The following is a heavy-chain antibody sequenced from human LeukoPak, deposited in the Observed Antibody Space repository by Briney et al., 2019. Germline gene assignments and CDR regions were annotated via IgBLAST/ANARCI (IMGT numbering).Heavy chain of an antibody. Sequence: PSETLSLTCTVSGVSIGSSAYYWGWIRQPPGKGLEWIGSVYYSGSAYYNPSLQSRVTISVDTSKKQFSLELSSVTAADTAVYYCARQDRTDWFDPWGQGTLVTVSS. V-gene: IGHV4-39*01. CDR1: GVSIGSSAYY. CDR2: VYYSGSA. CDR3: ARQDRTDWFDP. J-gene: IGHJ5*02.